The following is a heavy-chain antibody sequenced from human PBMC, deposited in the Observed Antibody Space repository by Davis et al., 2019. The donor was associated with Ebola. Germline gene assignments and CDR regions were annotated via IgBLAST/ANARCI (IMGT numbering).Heavy chain of an antibody. D-gene: IGHD6-19*01. CDR1: GGSISSYY. Sequence: SETLSLTCTVSGGSISSYYWSWIRQPPGKGLEWIGYIYYSGSTYYNPSLKSRVTISVDTSKKQFSLKLSSVTAADTAVYYCAREGYSSAWPSFFDYWGQGTLVTVSS. CDR2: IYYSGST. V-gene: IGHV4-59*01. J-gene: IGHJ4*02. CDR3: AREGYSSAWPSFFDY.